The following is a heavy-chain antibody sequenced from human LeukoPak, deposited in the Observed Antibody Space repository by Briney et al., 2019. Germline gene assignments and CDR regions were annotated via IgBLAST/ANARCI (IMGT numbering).Heavy chain of an antibody. CDR1: GHSISGGYY. Sequence: SETLSLTCTVSGHSISGGYYWGWIRQPPGKGLEWIGSIYHSGNAYFNPSLNSRVAISVDTSKNQFSLKLNSVTAADTAVYYCARHYFDSSGYYWLYYFDYWGRGTLVTVSS. J-gene: IGHJ4*02. CDR2: IYHSGNA. CDR3: ARHYFDSSGYYWLYYFDY. V-gene: IGHV4-38-2*02. D-gene: IGHD3-22*01.